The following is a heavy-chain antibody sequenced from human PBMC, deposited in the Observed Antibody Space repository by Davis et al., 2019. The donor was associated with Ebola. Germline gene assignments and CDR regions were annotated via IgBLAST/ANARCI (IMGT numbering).Heavy chain of an antibody. CDR1: GGSFSGYY. D-gene: IGHD1-14*01. CDR3: ARVRGVRSWFDP. Sequence: SETLSLTCAVNGGSFSGYYWSWIRQPPGKGLEWIGEINHSGSTNYNPSLKSRVTISVDTSKNQFSLKLSSVTAADTAVYYCARVRGVRSWFDPWGQGTLVTVSS. V-gene: IGHV4-34*01. J-gene: IGHJ5*02. CDR2: INHSGST.